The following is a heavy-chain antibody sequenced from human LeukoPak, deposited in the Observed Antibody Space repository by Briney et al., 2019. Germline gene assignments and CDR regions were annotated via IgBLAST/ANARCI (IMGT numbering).Heavy chain of an antibody. CDR1: GDSISSYY. J-gene: IGHJ3*02. D-gene: IGHD3-22*01. CDR2: IYYSGST. CDR3: ASLPYYYYDSSGYYFGVVSDAFDI. Sequence: SETLSLTCTVSGDSISSYYWNWVRQPPGKGLEWIGYIYYSGSTYYNPSLKSRVTISVDTSKNQFSLKLSSVTAADTAVYYCASLPYYYYDSSGYYFGVVSDAFDIWGQGTMVTVSS. V-gene: IGHV4-59*04.